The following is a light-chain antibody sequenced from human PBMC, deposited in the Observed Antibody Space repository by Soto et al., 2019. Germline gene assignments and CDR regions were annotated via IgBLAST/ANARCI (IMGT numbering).Light chain of an antibody. CDR3: QTWDTGIRV. J-gene: IGLJ2*01. CDR2: LNSDGSH. Sequence: QAVLTQSPSASASLGASVTLTCTLSSGHNTYAIAWHQQQPEKGPRYLMKLNSDGSHSKGDGIPNRFSGSSSGAERYLTISSLQSEDEADYYCQTWDTGIRVFGGGTQLTVL. CDR1: SGHNTYA. V-gene: IGLV4-69*01.